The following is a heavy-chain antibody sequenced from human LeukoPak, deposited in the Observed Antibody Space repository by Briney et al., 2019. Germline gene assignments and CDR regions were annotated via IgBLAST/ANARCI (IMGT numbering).Heavy chain of an antibody. CDR2: NYYTGST. J-gene: IGHJ3*02. CDR3: ARSSYYDISLRAFDI. V-gene: IGHV4-61*01. D-gene: IGHD3-22*01. Sequence: SETLSLTCTVSGDSVTSSSYYWNWIRQPPGEGLEWIGKNYYTGSTNYNPSLKSRVTISVDTSNSQFSLRLSSVSAADTAVYYCARSSYYDISLRAFDIWGQGAMVIVSS. CDR1: GDSVTSSSYY.